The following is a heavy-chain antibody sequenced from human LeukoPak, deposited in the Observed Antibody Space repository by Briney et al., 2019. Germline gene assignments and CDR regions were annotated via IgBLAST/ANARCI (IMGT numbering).Heavy chain of an antibody. CDR2: IYYSGST. D-gene: IGHD5-12*01. CDR1: GGSISSYY. V-gene: IGHV4-59*08. CDR3: ARLGEYSGYDY. Sequence: SETLSLTCTVSGGSISSYYWSRIRQPPGKGLEWIGYIYYSGSTYYNPSLESRVTISVDTSKNQFSLKLSSVTAADTALYYCARLGEYSGYDYWGQGTLVTVSS. J-gene: IGHJ4*02.